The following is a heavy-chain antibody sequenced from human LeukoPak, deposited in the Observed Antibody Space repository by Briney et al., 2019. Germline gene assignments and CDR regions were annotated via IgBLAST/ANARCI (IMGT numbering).Heavy chain of an antibody. Sequence: GGSLRLSCAASGFTFSSYWMSWVRQAPGKGLEWVANIKQDGSEKYYVDSVKGRFTISRDNAKNSLYLQMNSLRAEDTTVYYCASLLPTEGYYFDYWGQGTLVTVSS. V-gene: IGHV3-7*01. J-gene: IGHJ4*02. CDR3: ASLLPTEGYYFDY. D-gene: IGHD4-11*01. CDR1: GFTFSSYW. CDR2: IKQDGSEK.